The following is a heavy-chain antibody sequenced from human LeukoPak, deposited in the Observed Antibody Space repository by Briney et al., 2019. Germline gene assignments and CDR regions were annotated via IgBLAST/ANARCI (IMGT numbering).Heavy chain of an antibody. CDR3: ARHLQTTYVGATLDY. CDR1: GYSISSGYY. CDR2: IYHSGST. V-gene: IGHV4-38-2*01. D-gene: IGHD1-26*01. Sequence: TSETLSLTCAVSGYSISSGYYWGWIRQPPGKGLVWIGSIYHSGSTYYNPSLKSRVTISVDTSKNQFSLKLSSVTAADTAVYYCARHLQTTYVGATLDYWGQGTLVTVSS. J-gene: IGHJ4*02.